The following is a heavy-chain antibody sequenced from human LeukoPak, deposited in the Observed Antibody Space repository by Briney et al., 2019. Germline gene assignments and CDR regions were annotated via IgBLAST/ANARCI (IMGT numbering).Heavy chain of an antibody. CDR3: ARERASGSYEKAPPFDH. CDR1: GFTFSSYE. CDR2: ISSSGSTI. V-gene: IGHV3-48*03. D-gene: IGHD3-10*01. Sequence: PGGSLRLSCAASGFTFSSYEMNWVRQAPGKGLEWVSYISSSGSTIYYADSVKGRFTISRDNAKNSLYLQMNSLRVEDTAVYYCARERASGSYEKAPPFDHWGQGTLVTVSS. J-gene: IGHJ4*02.